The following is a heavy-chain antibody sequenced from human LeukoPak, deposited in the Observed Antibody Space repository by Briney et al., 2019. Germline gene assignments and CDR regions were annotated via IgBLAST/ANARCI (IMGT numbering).Heavy chain of an antibody. V-gene: IGHV4-59*08. CDR3: ARLGGITMIVPDWYFDL. J-gene: IGHJ2*01. Sequence: SETLSLTCTVSGGSISSYYWSWIRQPPGKGLEWIGYIYYSGSTNYNPSLKSRVTISVDTSKNQFSLKLSSVTAADTAVYYCARLGGITMIVPDWYFDLWGRGTLVTVSS. CDR1: GGSISSYY. D-gene: IGHD3-22*01. CDR2: IYYSGST.